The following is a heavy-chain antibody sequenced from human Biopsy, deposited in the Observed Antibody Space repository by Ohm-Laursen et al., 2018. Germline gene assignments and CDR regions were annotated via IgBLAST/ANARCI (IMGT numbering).Heavy chain of an antibody. J-gene: IGHJ2*01. D-gene: IGHD3-22*01. CDR2: SIPLFNTA. Sequence: SSVTVSCQASGGTFTNHAVGWVRQAPGQGLGWVGSSIPLFNTANYADKFQGRVTLTADKSTTTAYMELSSLRSEDTAIYYCARFPLGAYDDSGSYRAVEHWYFDLWGRGTLVTVSS. V-gene: IGHV1-69*06. CDR3: ARFPLGAYDDSGSYRAVEHWYFDL. CDR1: GGTFTNHA.